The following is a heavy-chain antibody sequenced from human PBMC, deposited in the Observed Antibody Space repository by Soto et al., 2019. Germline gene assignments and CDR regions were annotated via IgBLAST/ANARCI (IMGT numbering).Heavy chain of an antibody. V-gene: IGHV1-69*06. Sequence: QVQLVQSGAEVKKPGSSVRVSCKTSEGTFNNYAISWVRQAPGQGLEWMGGIIPLFDAVKYAQKFQGRVTITADKSTSTAYMELHTLTSEDTAVYYCARDDALRETSGYFYLDYWGQGTQVTVTS. J-gene: IGHJ4*02. CDR1: EGTFNNYA. D-gene: IGHD3-22*01. CDR3: ARDDALRETSGYFYLDY. CDR2: IIPLFDAV.